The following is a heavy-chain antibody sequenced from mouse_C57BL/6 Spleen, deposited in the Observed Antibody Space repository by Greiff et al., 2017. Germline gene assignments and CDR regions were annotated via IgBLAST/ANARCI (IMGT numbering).Heavy chain of an antibody. Sequence: EVQLVESGGGLVKPGGSLKLSCAASGFTFSDYGMHWVRQAPEKGLEWVAYISSGSSTIYYADTVKGRFTISRDNAKNTLFLQMTSLRSEDTAMYYCARRTQLGRYYAMDYWGQGTSVTVSS. J-gene: IGHJ4*01. CDR1: GFTFSDYG. D-gene: IGHD4-1*02. V-gene: IGHV5-17*01. CDR2: ISSGSSTI. CDR3: ARRTQLGRYYAMDY.